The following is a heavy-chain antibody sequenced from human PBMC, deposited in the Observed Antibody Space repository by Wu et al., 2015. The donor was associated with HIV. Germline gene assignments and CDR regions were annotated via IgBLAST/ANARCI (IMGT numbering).Heavy chain of an antibody. J-gene: IGHJ4*02. CDR1: GYTFTKYG. V-gene: IGHV1-18*01. Sequence: QVQLVQSEAEVKKPGASVKVSCKASGYTFTKYGISWVRQAPGQGLEWVGWISAYNGNTNYAQKFQDRVTMTTDTSTSTVYMELSRLRPDDTAVYYCARDQRSVGVIIIEYWGPGTLVSVSS. CDR2: ISAYNGNT. CDR3: ARDQRSVGVIIIEY. D-gene: IGHD3-3*01.